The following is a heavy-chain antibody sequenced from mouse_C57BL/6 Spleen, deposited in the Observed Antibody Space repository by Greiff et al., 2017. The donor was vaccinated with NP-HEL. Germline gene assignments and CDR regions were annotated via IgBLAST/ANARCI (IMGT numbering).Heavy chain of an antibody. D-gene: IGHD2-4*01. CDR3: ARGDYDYGYFDV. Sequence: QVQLQQPGAELVRPGSSVKLSCKASGYTFTSYWMDWVKQRPGQGLEWIGNIYPSDSETHYNQKFKDKATLTVDKSSSTAYMQLSSLTSEDSAVYYCARGDYDYGYFDVWGTGTTVTVSS. CDR2: IYPSDSET. V-gene: IGHV1-61*01. J-gene: IGHJ1*03. CDR1: GYTFTSYW.